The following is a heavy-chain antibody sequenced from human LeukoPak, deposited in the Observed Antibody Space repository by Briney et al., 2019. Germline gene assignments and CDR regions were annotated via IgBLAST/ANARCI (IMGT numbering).Heavy chain of an antibody. CDR1: GGSFSDYS. CDR2: INHSGGT. CDR3: ARVLMTAVVTTPGFDY. D-gene: IGHD4-23*01. Sequence: SETLSLTCAVYGGSFSDYSWTWIRQPPGKGLQWIGEINHSGGTNHNPSLMSRVIMSVDTSKNQISLKVSSVTAADTAVYYCARVLMTAVVTTPGFDYWGQGTLVTVSS. V-gene: IGHV4-34*01. J-gene: IGHJ4*02.